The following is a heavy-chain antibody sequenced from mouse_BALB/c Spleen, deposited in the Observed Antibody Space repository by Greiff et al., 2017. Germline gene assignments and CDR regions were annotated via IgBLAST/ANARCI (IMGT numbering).Heavy chain of an antibody. D-gene: IGHD2-4*01. CDR2: IDPANGNT. CDR1: GFNIKDTY. Sequence: EVQLQESGAELVKPGASVKLSCTASGFNIKDTYMHWVKQRPEQGLEWIGRIDPANGNTKYDPKFQGKATITADTSSNTAYLQLSSLTSEDTAVYYCARMIGYYYAMDYWGQGTSVTVSS. V-gene: IGHV14-3*02. CDR3: ARMIGYYYAMDY. J-gene: IGHJ4*01.